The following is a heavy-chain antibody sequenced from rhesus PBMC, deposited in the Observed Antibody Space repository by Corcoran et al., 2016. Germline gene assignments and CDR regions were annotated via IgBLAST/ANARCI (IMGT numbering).Heavy chain of an antibody. D-gene: IGHD1-20*01. Sequence: QVQLQESGPGLVQPSETLSLTCAVSGASISSYWWNWIRQPPGKGLEGSGGINGKSGSTNYNPSLKSRVTISKDASKNQFSLKLSSVTAADTAVYYCARLPRIAGTTWYNSLDVWGRGVLVTVSS. CDR2: INGKSGST. CDR3: ARLPRIAGTTWYNSLDV. CDR1: GASISSYW. V-gene: IGHV4-80*01. J-gene: IGHJ5-2*02.